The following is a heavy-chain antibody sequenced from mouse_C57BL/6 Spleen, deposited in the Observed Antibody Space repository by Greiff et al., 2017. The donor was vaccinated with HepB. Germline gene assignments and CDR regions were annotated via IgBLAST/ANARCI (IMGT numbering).Heavy chain of an antibody. D-gene: IGHD1-1*01. CDR3: ARDYGSSSYWYFDV. CDR2: IYPGDGDT. V-gene: IGHV1-82*01. CDR1: GYALSSSW. J-gene: IGHJ1*03. Sequence: QVQLQQSGPELVKPGASVKISCKASGYALSSSWMNWVKQRPGKGLEWIGRIYPGDGDTNYNGKFKGKATLTADKSSSTAYMQLSSLTSEDSAVYFCARDYGSSSYWYFDVWGTGTTVTVSS.